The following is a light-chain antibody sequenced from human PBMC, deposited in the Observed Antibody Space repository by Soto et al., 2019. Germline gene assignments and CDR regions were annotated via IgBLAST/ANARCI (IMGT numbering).Light chain of an antibody. CDR2: GAS. J-gene: IGKJ4*01. Sequence: EIVMTQSPATLSVSPGERATLSCRASESVSSNVAWYQHKPGQAPRLIIYGASTRATGIPARFSGSGSGTDFTLTISSLQSEDFAVYYCQQYKDWPLTFGGGTRWIS. V-gene: IGKV3-15*01. CDR1: ESVSSN. CDR3: QQYKDWPLT.